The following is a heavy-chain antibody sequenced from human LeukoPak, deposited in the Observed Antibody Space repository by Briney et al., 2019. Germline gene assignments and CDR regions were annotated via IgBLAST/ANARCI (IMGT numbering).Heavy chain of an antibody. Sequence: GGYLRLYCAVSGFTCSSYAMSWVRQAPGKGLEWVSAISGGGNSVKGRFSISRDNSKSTLYLQMNSLRAEDTAVYYCAKAIRGWYDFDYWGQGTLVTVSS. J-gene: IGHJ4*02. CDR2: ISGGG. CDR1: GFTCSSYA. CDR3: AKAIRGWYDFDY. V-gene: IGHV3-23*01. D-gene: IGHD6-19*01.